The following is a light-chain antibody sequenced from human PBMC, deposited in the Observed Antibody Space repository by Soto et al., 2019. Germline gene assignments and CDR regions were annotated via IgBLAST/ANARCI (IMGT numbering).Light chain of an antibody. CDR2: DAS. CDR1: QSISNY. Sequence: DIQMTQSPSSLSASVGDRVTITCRASQSISNYLNWYQQKPGKAPKVLIYDASSLQSGVPSRFSGSGSGTDFTLTISSLQPEGFATYYCQESYTTPVTFGGGTQVEIK. V-gene: IGKV1-39*01. J-gene: IGKJ4*01. CDR3: QESYTTPVT.